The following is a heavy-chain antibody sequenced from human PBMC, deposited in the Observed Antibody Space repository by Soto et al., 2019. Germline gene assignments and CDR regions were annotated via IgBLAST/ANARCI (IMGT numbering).Heavy chain of an antibody. CDR2: IIPVIGTP. D-gene: IGHD6-6*01. Sequence: VQLVQSGAEVKKPGSSVKVSCKASGGTFSSNAISWVRQAPGQGLEWMGGIIPVIGTPNYAQKLQGRVTITADQSTGTAYMELNSLXXXXTAVYYCASHTSSSEYYYYGMD. CDR1: GGTFSSNA. CDR3: ASHTSSSEYYYYGMD. J-gene: IGHJ6*01. V-gene: IGHV1-69*01.